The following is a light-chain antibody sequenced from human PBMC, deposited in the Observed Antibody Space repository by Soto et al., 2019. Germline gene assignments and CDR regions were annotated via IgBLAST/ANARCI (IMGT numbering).Light chain of an antibody. Sequence: IQLTQSPSSLSASVGDRVTITCRASQDISLYSAWYQQKPGKAPKLLIYVASTLQSGVPSRLSGSGSGTDFTPTISSLQPEDFATYSCQQLNSRPYTLGQGAKVDIK. CDR2: VAS. CDR1: QDISLY. CDR3: QQLNSRPYT. J-gene: IGKJ2*01. V-gene: IGKV1-9*01.